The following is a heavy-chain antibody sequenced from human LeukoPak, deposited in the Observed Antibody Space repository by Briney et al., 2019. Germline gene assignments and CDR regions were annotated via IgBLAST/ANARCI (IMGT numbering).Heavy chain of an antibody. V-gene: IGHV1-46*01. Sequence: GASVKVSCKASGYTFTSYYMHWVRQAPGQGLEWMGIINPSGGSTRYSQKFQGRVTMTRDMSTSTVYMELSSLRSEDTAVYYCARVISGSYRYFDNWGQGTLVTVSS. CDR3: ARVISGSYRYFDN. J-gene: IGHJ4*02. CDR1: GYTFTSYY. CDR2: INPSGGST. D-gene: IGHD1-26*01.